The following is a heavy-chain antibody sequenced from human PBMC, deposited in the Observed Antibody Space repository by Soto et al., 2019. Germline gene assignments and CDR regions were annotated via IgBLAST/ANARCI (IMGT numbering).Heavy chain of an antibody. Sequence: QPGGSLRLSCAASGFTFSSYGMHWVRQAPGKGLEWVAVISYDGSNKYYADSVKGRFTISRDNSKNTLYLQMNSLRAEDTAVYYCAKDLEAGRYEYYYYYYGMDVWGQGTTVTVYS. CDR3: AKDLEAGRYEYYYYYYGMDV. J-gene: IGHJ6*02. V-gene: IGHV3-30*18. CDR2: ISYDGSNK. CDR1: GFTFSSYG. D-gene: IGHD1-20*01.